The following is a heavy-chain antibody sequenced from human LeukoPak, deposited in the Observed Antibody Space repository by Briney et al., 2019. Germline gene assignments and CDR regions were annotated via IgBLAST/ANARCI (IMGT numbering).Heavy chain of an antibody. CDR1: GGSISSDSYY. D-gene: IGHD1-26*01. Sequence: SQTLSLTCTVSGGSISSDSYYWRWIRQPPGKGLEWIGEINHSGSTNYNPSLKRRVTISVDTSKNQFSLKLSSVTAADTAVYYCARHGGSSDFGDYWGQGTLVTVSS. V-gene: IGHV4-39*01. J-gene: IGHJ4*02. CDR2: INHSGST. CDR3: ARHGGSSDFGDY.